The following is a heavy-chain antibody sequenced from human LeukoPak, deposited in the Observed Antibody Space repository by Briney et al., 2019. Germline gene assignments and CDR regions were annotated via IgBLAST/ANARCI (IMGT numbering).Heavy chain of an antibody. CDR1: GYTFTGYY. Sequence: ASVQVSCKASGYTFTGYYMHWVRQAPGQGLEWMGCINPNSGGTNYAQKFQGRVTMTGDTSISTAYMEMSRLRSDDTAVYYCARGDCNSTTCYDWFDPWGQGTLVTVSS. CDR2: INPNSGGT. D-gene: IGHD2/OR15-2a*01. V-gene: IGHV1-2*02. CDR3: ARGDCNSTTCYDWFDP. J-gene: IGHJ5*02.